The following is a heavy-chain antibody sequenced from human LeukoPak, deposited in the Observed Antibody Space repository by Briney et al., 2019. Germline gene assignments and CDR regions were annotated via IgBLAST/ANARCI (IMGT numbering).Heavy chain of an antibody. J-gene: IGHJ4*02. CDR2: ISYDGSNT. D-gene: IGHD1-20*01. V-gene: IGHV3-30-3*01. Sequence: PGGSLRLSCEASGLNFRTYSMHWVRQAPGKGLEWVAVISYDGSNTYYASSVTGRFTISRDISQNTLYLQMNSLRPDDTAVYYCARGKFSVEMSIMDYWGQGTLVTVSS. CDR3: ARGKFSVEMSIMDY. CDR1: GLNFRTYS.